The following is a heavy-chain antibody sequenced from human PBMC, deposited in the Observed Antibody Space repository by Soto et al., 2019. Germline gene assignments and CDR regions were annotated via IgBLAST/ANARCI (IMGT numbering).Heavy chain of an antibody. D-gene: IGHD3-22*01. Sequence: KAGGSLRLSCTVSGFTFNNYGINWVRQAPGKGLEWVSSVSKRGYAYYSDSVKGRFTISRDNAKNSVSLQMNTLRVEDTAVYYCAREDSIIIPAVSDFWGQGTLVTVSS. CDR3: AREDSIIIPAVSDF. CDR1: GFTFNNYG. CDR2: VSKRGYA. J-gene: IGHJ4*02. V-gene: IGHV3-21*01.